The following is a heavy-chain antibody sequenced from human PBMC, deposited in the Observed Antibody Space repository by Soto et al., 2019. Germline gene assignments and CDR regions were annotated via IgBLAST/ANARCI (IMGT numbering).Heavy chain of an antibody. CDR2: SYSTGGT. V-gene: IGHV3-23*01. J-gene: IGHJ4*02. D-gene: IGHD3-9*01. CDR1: GFTLAKYT. Sequence: GGSLRLSCAASGFTLAKYTMGWVRQAPGKGLEWVAESYSTGGTEYADSVKGRFSISRDNSKNMLFLQMNSLRVEDTALYYCARDREPDGIWTFDSWGQGNMVNVS. CDR3: ARDREPDGIWTFDS.